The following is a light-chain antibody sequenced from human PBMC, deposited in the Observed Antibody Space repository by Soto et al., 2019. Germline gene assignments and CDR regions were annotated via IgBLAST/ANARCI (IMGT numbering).Light chain of an antibody. Sequence: IQRTHSPSALSASLGDRVTITCRASQSISSYLNWYQQKPGTVPKLLISAASTLQTGVPSRFSGGGSGTDFTLTISSLQPEDVATYYCQKYNSAPWTFGQGTKVDIK. V-gene: IGKV1-27*01. J-gene: IGKJ1*01. CDR1: QSISSY. CDR2: AAS. CDR3: QKYNSAPWT.